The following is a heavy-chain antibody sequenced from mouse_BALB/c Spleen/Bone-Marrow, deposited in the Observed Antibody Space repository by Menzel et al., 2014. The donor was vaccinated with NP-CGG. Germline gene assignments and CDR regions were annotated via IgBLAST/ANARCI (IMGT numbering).Heavy chain of an antibody. CDR1: GFTFSSYV. J-gene: IGHJ1*01. CDR2: ISSGGTYT. Sequence: EVQGVESGGGLVKPGGSLELSCAASGFTFSSYVMSWVRQTPEKRLEWVATISSGGTYTYYPDSVKGRFTISRDNAKNTLYLQMSRLRSEDTAMYYGARRGEKSLLRPRYFDVWGAGTTVTVSS. V-gene: IGHV5-9-3*01. CDR3: ARRGEKSLLRPRYFDV. D-gene: IGHD1-2*01.